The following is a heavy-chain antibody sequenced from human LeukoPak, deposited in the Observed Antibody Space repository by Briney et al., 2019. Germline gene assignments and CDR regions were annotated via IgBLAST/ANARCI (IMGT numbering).Heavy chain of an antibody. V-gene: IGHV4-34*11. Sequence: PSETLSLTCAVYGGSFSGYYWSWIRQPPGKGLEWIGYVFDSGRTKENPSLKSRVTLSADTSKNQLSLRLSSVTDADTAVYYCTTIKRGNIFGYFDFWGQGILVTVSS. D-gene: IGHD5-18*01. CDR3: TTIKRGNIFGYFDF. J-gene: IGHJ4*02. CDR1: GGSFSGYY. CDR2: VFDSGRT.